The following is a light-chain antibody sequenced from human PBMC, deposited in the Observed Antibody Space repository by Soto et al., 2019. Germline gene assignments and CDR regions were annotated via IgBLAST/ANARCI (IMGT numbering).Light chain of an antibody. J-gene: IGKJ1*01. CDR2: KAS. V-gene: IGKV1-5*03. Sequence: DIQMTQSPSTLSASVGDRVTITCRASLTISSWLAWYQQKPGKAPNLLIYKASSLESEVPSRFSGSGSGTEFTLTISSLQPDDFATYYCQQYSGFPWTFGHGTKVEIK. CDR1: LTISSW. CDR3: QQYSGFPWT.